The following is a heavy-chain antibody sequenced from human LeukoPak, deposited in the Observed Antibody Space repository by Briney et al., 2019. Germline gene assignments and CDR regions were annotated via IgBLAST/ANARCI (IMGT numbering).Heavy chain of an antibody. CDR1: GSTFSSYG. CDR3: AKMADTAMDAFDI. D-gene: IGHD5-18*01. CDR2: ISYDGSNK. V-gene: IGHV3-30*18. J-gene: IGHJ3*02. Sequence: GGSLRLSCAASGSTFSSYGMHWVRQAPGKGLEWVAVISYDGSNKYYADSVKGRFTISRDNSKNTLYLQMNSLRAEDTAVYYCAKMADTAMDAFDIWGQGTMVTVSS.